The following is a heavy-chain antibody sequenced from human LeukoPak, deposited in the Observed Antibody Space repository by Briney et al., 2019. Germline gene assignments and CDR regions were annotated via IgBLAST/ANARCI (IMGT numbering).Heavy chain of an antibody. CDR2: ISSSSSYI. CDR1: GFTFSSYS. V-gene: IGHV3-21*04. J-gene: IGHJ4*02. D-gene: IGHD4-23*01. Sequence: KTGGSLRLSCAASGFTFSSYSMNWVRQAPGKGLEWVSSISSSSSYIYYADSVKGRFTISRDNAKNSLYLQMNSLRTEDTALCYCAKDISWGGNSGDYWGQGTLVTVSS. CDR3: AKDISWGGNSGDY.